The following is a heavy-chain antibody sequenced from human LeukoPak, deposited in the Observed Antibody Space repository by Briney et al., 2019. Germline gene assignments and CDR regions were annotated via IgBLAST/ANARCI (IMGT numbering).Heavy chain of an antibody. J-gene: IGHJ4*02. V-gene: IGHV4-59*01. CDR2: IYYSGST. CDR3: ARGAAGYSYG. D-gene: IGHD5-18*01. CDR1: GGSINSYY. Sequence: PSETLSLTCTVSGGSINSYYWSWIRQPPGKGLEWTGHIYYSGSTNYNPSLKSRVTISIDTSKNQFSLRLSSVTAADTAVYYCARGAAGYSYGWGQGTLVTVSS.